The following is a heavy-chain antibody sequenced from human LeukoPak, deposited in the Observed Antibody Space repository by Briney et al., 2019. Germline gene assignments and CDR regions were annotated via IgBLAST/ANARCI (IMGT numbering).Heavy chain of an antibody. J-gene: IGHJ4*02. CDR2: TYYRSKWNY. Sequence: SQTLSLTCAISGDSVSSNSAAWSWIRQSPSRGLGWLGRTYYRSKWNYDYAFSVESRMTINPDTSKNQFSLQLSSVTPEDTAVYYCARIGVSAPIYWGQGTLVTVSS. CDR3: ARIGVSAPIY. CDR1: GDSVSSNSAA. D-gene: IGHD5/OR15-5a*01. V-gene: IGHV6-1*01.